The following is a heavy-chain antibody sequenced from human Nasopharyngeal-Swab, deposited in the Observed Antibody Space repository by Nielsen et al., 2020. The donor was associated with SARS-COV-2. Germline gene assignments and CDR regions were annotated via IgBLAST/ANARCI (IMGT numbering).Heavy chain of an antibody. CDR2: IIPILGIA. Sequence: SVQVSCKASGGTFSSYAISWVRQAPAQGLEWMGRIIPILGIANYAQKLQGRVTITADKSTSTAYMELSSLRSEDTAVYYCSSRAVPYGGSYRPTDAFDIWGQGTMVTVSS. V-gene: IGHV1-69*04. CDR3: SSRAVPYGGSYRPTDAFDI. CDR1: GGTFSSYA. J-gene: IGHJ3*02. D-gene: IGHD1-26*01.